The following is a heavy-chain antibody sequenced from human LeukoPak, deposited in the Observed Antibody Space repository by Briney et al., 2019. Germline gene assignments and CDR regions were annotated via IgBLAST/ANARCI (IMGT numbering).Heavy chain of an antibody. CDR3: AKRGWDLVVY. V-gene: IGHV3-21*04. Sequence: PGGSLRLSCAASGFTFSSYSMNWVRQAPGKGLEWVSSISSSSSYIYYADSVKGRFTISRDNSKNTLYLQMNSLRAEDTAVYYCAKRGWDLVVYWGQGTLVTLSS. CDR2: ISSSSSYI. D-gene: IGHD1-26*01. J-gene: IGHJ4*02. CDR1: GFTFSSYS.